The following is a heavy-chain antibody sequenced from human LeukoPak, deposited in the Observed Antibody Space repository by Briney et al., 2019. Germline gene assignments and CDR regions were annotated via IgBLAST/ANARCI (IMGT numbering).Heavy chain of an antibody. D-gene: IGHD5-18*01. V-gene: IGHV4-34*01. CDR2: INHSGST. J-gene: IGHJ3*02. CDR1: GGSFSGYC. Sequence: PSETLSLTCAVYGGSFSGYCWSWIRQPPGKGLEWIGEINHSGSTNYNPSLKSRVTISVDTSKNQFSLKLSSVTAADTAVYYCARGPPEAMVQGGAFDIWGQGTMVTVSS. CDR3: ARGPPEAMVQGGAFDI.